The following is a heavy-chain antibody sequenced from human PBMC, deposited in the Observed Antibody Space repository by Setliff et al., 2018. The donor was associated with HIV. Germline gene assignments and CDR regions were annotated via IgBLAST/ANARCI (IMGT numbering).Heavy chain of an antibody. CDR1: GGSLSGYY. CDR2: INHSGST. V-gene: IGHV4-34*01. J-gene: IGHJ5*02. D-gene: IGHD4-4*01. Sequence: LETLSLTCAVYGGSLSGYYWTWIRQPPGKGLEWIGEINHSGSTNYNPSLKSRVTISIDTSQNQFSLKLSSVTAADTAMYYCARGRMATVLIRNWIDPWGQGSLVTVSS. CDR3: ARGRMATVLIRNWIDP.